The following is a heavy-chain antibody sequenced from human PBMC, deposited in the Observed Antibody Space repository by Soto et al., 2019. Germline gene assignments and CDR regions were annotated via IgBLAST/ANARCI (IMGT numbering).Heavy chain of an antibody. J-gene: IGHJ5*02. V-gene: IGHV3-23*01. D-gene: IGHD3-22*01. Sequence: PGGSLRLSCAASGFTFRTYAMAWVRQAPGKGLEWVSGISGSDAYYTDSVKGRFTISRDNFKNTVFLQMNSLRAEDTAVYYCAREVHYYDSSGSSSWGQGTLVTVSS. CDR3: AREVHYYDSSGSSS. CDR2: ISGSDA. CDR1: GFTFRTYA.